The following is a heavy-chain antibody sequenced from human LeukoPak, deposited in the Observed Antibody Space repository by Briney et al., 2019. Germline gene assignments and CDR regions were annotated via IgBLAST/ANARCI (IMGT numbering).Heavy chain of an antibody. CDR1: GGSINTYY. V-gene: IGHV4-59*01. CDR3: ARRGVKTTRFDY. Sequence: SVTLSLTCTVPGGSINTYYWSWIRQPPGKGLEWIGYLYNSGTTNYNPSLKSRVSISGDTSKNQFSLKLNSVTAADTAVYYCARRGVKTTRFDYWGQGILVTVSS. CDR2: LYNSGTT. D-gene: IGHD1-1*01. J-gene: IGHJ4*02.